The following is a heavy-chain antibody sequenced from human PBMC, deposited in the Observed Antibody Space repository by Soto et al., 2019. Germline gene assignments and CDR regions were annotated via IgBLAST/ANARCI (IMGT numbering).Heavy chain of an antibody. Sequence: QVQLVESGGGVVQPGGSLRLSCTTSGFTFNTYGMHWVRQAPGKGLEWVASIWCDGSNKYYAESVKGRFTISIDNSKNDVYLQKKSLRADDTALYHCARSNSTGANCDSWPFNFGVYVWAQGATVTVSS. D-gene: IGHD2-15*01. J-gene: IGHJ6*02. V-gene: IGHV3-33*08. CDR1: GFTFNTYG. CDR2: IWCDGSNK. CDR3: ARSNSTGANCDSWPFNFGVYV.